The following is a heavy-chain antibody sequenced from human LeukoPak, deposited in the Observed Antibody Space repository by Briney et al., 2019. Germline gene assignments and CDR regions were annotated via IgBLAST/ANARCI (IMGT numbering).Heavy chain of an antibody. Sequence: GESLKISCKGSGYSFTSYWIGWVRQIPGKGLEWMGIIYPGDSDTRYSPSFQGQVTISADKSISTAYLQWSSLKASDTAMYYCARPPSGYSGYDSYFDYWGQGTLVTVSS. J-gene: IGHJ4*02. V-gene: IGHV5-51*01. CDR1: GYSFTSYW. D-gene: IGHD5-12*01. CDR3: ARPPSGYSGYDSYFDY. CDR2: IYPGDSDT.